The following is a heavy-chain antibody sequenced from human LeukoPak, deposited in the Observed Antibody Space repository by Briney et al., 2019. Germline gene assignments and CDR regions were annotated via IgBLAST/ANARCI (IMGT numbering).Heavy chain of an antibody. J-gene: IGHJ3*02. D-gene: IGHD2-15*01. CDR2: ISGSGGST. CDR3: AKGAKGVAESDAFDI. Sequence: GGSLRLSCAASGFTFSSYAMRWVRQAPGKGLEGVSAISGSGGSTYYADAVKGRFTISRDNSKNTLYLQMNSLRPEHTAVYYCAKGAKGVAESDAFDIWGQGTMVTVSS. V-gene: IGHV3-23*01. CDR1: GFTFSSYA.